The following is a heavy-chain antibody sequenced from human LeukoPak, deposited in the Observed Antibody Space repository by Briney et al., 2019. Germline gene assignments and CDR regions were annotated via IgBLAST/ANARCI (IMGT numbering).Heavy chain of an antibody. V-gene: IGHV3-53*01. CDR3: ASANSSSWYVYYYYGMDV. Sequence: GGSLRLSYAASGFTVSSNYMSWVRQAPGKGLEWVSVIYSGGSTYYADSVKGRFTISRDNSKNTLYLQMNSLRAEDTAVYYCASANSSSWYVYYYYGMDVWGQGTTVTVSS. CDR1: GFTVSSNY. D-gene: IGHD6-13*01. J-gene: IGHJ6*02. CDR2: IYSGGST.